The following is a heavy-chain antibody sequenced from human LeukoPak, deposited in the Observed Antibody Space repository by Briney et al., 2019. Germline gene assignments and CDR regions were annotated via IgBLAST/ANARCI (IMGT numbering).Heavy chain of an antibody. CDR1: GFTFSSYA. CDR2: ISYGGSNK. Sequence: GGSLRLSCAASGFTFSSYAMHWVRQAPGKGLERVAVISYGGSNKYYADSVKGRFTISRDNSKNTLYLQMNSLRAEDTAVYYCARDPYSSSWLDYWGQGTLVTVSS. D-gene: IGHD6-13*01. V-gene: IGHV3-30*04. J-gene: IGHJ4*02. CDR3: ARDPYSSSWLDY.